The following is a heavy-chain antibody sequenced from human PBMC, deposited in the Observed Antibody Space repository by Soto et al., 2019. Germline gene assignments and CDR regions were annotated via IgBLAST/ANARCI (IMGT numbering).Heavy chain of an antibody. J-gene: IGHJ6*02. CDR1: GGTFSNSA. CDR2: IMPVFRTP. Sequence: QVQLEQSGAEVKKPGSSVKVSCKASGGTFSNSAISWVRQAPGQGLEWMGGIMPVFRTPDYAQRLQGRVTITADESTSTAYMELSGLRSDDTAVYFCASDKDRTQLGGNYYYILDVWGQGTTVTVSS. CDR3: ASDKDRTQLGGNYYYILDV. D-gene: IGHD3-3*02. V-gene: IGHV1-69*12.